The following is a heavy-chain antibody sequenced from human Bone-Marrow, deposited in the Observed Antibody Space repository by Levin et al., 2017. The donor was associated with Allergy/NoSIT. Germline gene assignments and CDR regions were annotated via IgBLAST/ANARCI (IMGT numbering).Heavy chain of an antibody. CDR1: GYSFTSYW. D-gene: IGHD4/OR15-4a*01. V-gene: IGHV5-51*01. CDR3: ARIPEYGGYDY. CDR2: IYPGDSDT. J-gene: IGHJ4*02. Sequence: GGSLRLSCKGSGYSFTSYWIGWVRQMPGKGLEWMGIIYPGDSDTRYSPSFQGQVTISADKSISTTYLQWSSLKASDTAMYYCARIPEYGGYDYWGQGTLVTVSS.